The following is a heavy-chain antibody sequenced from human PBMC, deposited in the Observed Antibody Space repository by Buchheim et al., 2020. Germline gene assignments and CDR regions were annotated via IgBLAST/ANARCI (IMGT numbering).Heavy chain of an antibody. J-gene: IGHJ4*02. CDR1: GVSISSGPFY. V-gene: IGHV4-31*03. CDR3: ARDRGAHDYGPIDF. Sequence: QVQLQESGPGLVKPSQTLSLTCTVSGVSISSGPFYWTWIRQQPGKGLEWIGYIHYTGLAYSSPSLSSRLSMSVDPSPNQFSLTLTAVTAADTAIYYCARDRGAHDYGPIDFWGQGAL. D-gene: IGHD4-17*01. CDR2: IHYTGLA.